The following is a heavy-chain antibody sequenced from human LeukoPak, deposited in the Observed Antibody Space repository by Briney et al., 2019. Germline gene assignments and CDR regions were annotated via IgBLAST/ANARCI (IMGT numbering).Heavy chain of an antibody. CDR3: AKLRTVVNEIDFDH. CDR2: INWNGQKI. V-gene: IGHV3-9*01. D-gene: IGHD3-22*01. CDR1: GFNFEDYA. Sequence: GGSLRLSCAASGFNFEDYAMFWVRQAPGKGLEWVSGINWNGQKIGYADSVKGRFTISRDNGKNSVYLQMNSLRVEDTALYYCAKLRTVVNEIDFDHWGQGTLVTVSS. J-gene: IGHJ4*02.